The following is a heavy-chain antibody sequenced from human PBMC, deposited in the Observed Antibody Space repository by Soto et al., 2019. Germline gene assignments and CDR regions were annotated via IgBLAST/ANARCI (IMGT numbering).Heavy chain of an antibody. CDR1: GFTFSSYS. CDR3: ARTQLAVAGAEYFQH. CDR2: ISSSSSYI. V-gene: IGHV3-21*01. Sequence: GGSLRLSCAASGFTFSSYSMNWVRQAPGKGLEWVSSISSSSSYIYYADSVKGRFTISRDNAKNSLYLQMNSLRAEDTAVYYCARTQLAVAGAEYFQHWGQGTLVTVSS. D-gene: IGHD6-19*01. J-gene: IGHJ1*01.